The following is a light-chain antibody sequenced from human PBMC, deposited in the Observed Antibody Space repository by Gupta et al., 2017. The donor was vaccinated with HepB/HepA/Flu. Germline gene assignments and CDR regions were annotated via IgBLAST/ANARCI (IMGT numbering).Light chain of an antibody. Sequence: AIQMTQSPASLAASVGDRVTITCRASQDIRSDLSWYQQKPGKAPKLLIYTASTLQTGIPSRFSGSGSDTDFTLTISSLQPEDFATYFCLQDYNFPWTFGQGTKVEIK. V-gene: IGKV1-6*01. CDR3: LQDYNFPWT. CDR2: TAS. CDR1: QDIRSD. J-gene: IGKJ1*01.